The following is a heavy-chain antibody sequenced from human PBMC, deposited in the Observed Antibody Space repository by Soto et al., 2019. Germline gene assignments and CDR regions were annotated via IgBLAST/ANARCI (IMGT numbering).Heavy chain of an antibody. Sequence: QVQLVESGGRVVQPGTSLRLSCAVSGFTFRNYAMHWVRQAPGTGMEWVAVISFDGINQFYADSVKGRFIISREDSRNTMYLEMNSLRTEDTAVYYCARDEFESSGRNSGFAHWGRGTLVAVSS. CDR1: GFTFRNYA. CDR2: ISFDGINQ. J-gene: IGHJ4*02. D-gene: IGHD3-22*01. CDR3: ARDEFESSGRNSGFAH. V-gene: IGHV3-30-3*01.